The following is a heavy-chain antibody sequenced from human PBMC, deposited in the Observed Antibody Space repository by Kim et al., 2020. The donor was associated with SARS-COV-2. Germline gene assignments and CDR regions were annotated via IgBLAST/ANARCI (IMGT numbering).Heavy chain of an antibody. CDR1: GGSISSSSYY. D-gene: IGHD5-12*01. CDR3: ARREMATIRD. V-gene: IGHV4-39*01. J-gene: IGHJ4*02. CDR2: IYYSGST. Sequence: SETLSLTCTVSGGSISSSSYYWGWIRQPPGKGLEWIGSIYYSGSTYYNPSLKSRVTISVDTSKNQFSLKLSSVTAADTAVYYCARREMATIRDWGQGTLVTVSS.